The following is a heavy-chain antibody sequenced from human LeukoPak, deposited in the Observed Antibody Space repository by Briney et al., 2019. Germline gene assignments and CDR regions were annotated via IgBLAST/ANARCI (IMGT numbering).Heavy chain of an antibody. Sequence: SETLSLTCTVSGDSTSTSTYYWGWIRQSPGKGLEWIGSIHYSGNTYSNPSLKSRVTISVDTSKNQFSLKARSVTAADTAVYYCARQWDYWGQGTLVTVSS. J-gene: IGHJ4*02. CDR2: IHYSGNT. CDR3: ARQWDY. CDR1: GDSTSTSTYY. V-gene: IGHV4-39*01.